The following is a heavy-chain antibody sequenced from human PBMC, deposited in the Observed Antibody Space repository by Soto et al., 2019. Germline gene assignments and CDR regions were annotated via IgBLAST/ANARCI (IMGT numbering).Heavy chain of an antibody. Sequence: GASVKVSCKASGYTFTSYAMHWVRQAPGQRLEWMGWINAGNGNTKYAEKFQGRVTMTTDTSTSTAHMELRSLRSDDTAVYYCAREGQAPYYYYGMDVWGQGTAVTVSS. CDR1: GYTFTSYA. CDR3: AREGQAPYYYYGMDV. J-gene: IGHJ6*02. CDR2: INAGNGNT. V-gene: IGHV1-3*01.